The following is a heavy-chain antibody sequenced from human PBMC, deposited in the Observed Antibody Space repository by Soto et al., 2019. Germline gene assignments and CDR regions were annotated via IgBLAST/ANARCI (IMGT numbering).Heavy chain of an antibody. CDR1: GGSISSDDYY. Sequence: QVQLQESGPGLVKPSQTLSLTCTVSGGSISSDDYYWSWIRQHPGKGLEWIEYIHYSGSTFYNPSLKSRVSTSVDTSKGQFSLKLSSVTAADTAVYYCARESLAYCGGDCYSSPFDYWGQGVLVTVSS. CDR3: ARESLAYCGGDCYSSPFDY. CDR2: IHYSGST. V-gene: IGHV4-31*03. J-gene: IGHJ4*02. D-gene: IGHD2-21*02.